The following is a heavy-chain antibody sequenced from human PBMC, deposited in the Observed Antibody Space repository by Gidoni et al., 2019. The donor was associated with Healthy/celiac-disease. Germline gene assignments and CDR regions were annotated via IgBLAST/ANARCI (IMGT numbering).Heavy chain of an antibody. V-gene: IGHV1-24*01. CDR1: GYTLPALS. D-gene: IGHD2-21*02. Sequence: QVQLVQSGAEVKKPGASVKVSCKVSGYTLPALSMHWVRQAPGKGLEWMGGFDPEDGETIYAQKFQGRVTMTEDTSTDTAYMELSSLRSEDTAVYYCATVRSHCYSRPCDDAFDIWGQGTMVTVSS. CDR2: FDPEDGET. J-gene: IGHJ3*02. CDR3: ATVRSHCYSRPCDDAFDI.